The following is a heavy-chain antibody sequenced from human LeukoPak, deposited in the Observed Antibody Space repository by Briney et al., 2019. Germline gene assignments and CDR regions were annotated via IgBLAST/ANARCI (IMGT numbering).Heavy chain of an antibody. J-gene: IGHJ4*02. Sequence: PGGSLRLSCAASGFTFSSYGMHWVRQAPGKGLEWVAVIWYDGNKKYYADSVKGRFTISRDNSKNTLYLQMNSLRAEDTAVYYCAKTYYYGSGSSYWGQGTLVTVSS. CDR2: IWYDGNKK. CDR3: AKTYYYGSGSSY. V-gene: IGHV3-33*06. D-gene: IGHD3-10*01. CDR1: GFTFSSYG.